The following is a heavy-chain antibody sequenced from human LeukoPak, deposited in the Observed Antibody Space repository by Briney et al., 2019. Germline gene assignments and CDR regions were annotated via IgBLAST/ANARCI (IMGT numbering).Heavy chain of an antibody. V-gene: IGHV3-23*01. CDR3: ARDWGADSSGYYGSLDY. D-gene: IGHD3-22*01. J-gene: IGHJ4*02. Sequence: GGSLRLSCAASGFTFSNFAMSWVRQAPGKGLEWVSAICGSGGGTYYEDSVNGRFNISRDNSKNTLFLQMNSLRGEDTAVYYCARDWGADSSGYYGSLDYWGQGTLVTVSS. CDR1: GFTFSNFA. CDR2: ICGSGGGT.